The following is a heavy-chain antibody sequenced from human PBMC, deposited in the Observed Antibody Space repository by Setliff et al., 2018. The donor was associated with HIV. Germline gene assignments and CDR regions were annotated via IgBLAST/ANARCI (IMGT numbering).Heavy chain of an antibody. Sequence: SCAGSGFAFSSTAMHWVRQAPGKGLEWVAVISNDGSHKYNIESVRGRFTISRDNSKNTVYLEMNSLRDEDTAMYYCAADSGLDYWSGRGFDYWGQGTLVTVSS. CDR2: ISNDGSHK. CDR3: AADSGLDYWSGRGFDY. V-gene: IGHV3-30*04. CDR1: GFAFSSTA. D-gene: IGHD3-3*01. J-gene: IGHJ4*02.